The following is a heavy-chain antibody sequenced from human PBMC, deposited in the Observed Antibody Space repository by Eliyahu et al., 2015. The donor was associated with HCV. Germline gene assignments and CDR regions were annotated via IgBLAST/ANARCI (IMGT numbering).Heavy chain of an antibody. V-gene: IGHV3-74*01. Sequence: EVQLVESGGGLVQPGGSXXLSCASSXXTFTPFWMXWVRQVPGKGLXWVSHINSDGSTTAYADSVKGRFTISRDNAKDTLYLQMDSLRDDDTAIYYCARDRGLPDAFDVWGQGTMVTVSS. J-gene: IGHJ3*01. CDR2: INSDGSTT. CDR3: ARDRGLPDAFDV. CDR1: XXTFTPFW. D-gene: IGHD5-18*01.